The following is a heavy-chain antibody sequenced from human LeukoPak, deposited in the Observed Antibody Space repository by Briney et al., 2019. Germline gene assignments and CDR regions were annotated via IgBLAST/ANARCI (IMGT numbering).Heavy chain of an antibody. CDR3: ATGLRETLFDY. V-gene: IGHV1-69*01. CDR2: IIPIFGTA. Sequence: ASVKVSCKASVGTFSSYAISWVRQAPGQGLEWMGGIIPIFGTANYAQKFQGRVTITADESTSTAYMELSSLRSEDTAVYYCATGLRETLFDYWGQGTLVTVSS. CDR1: VGTFSSYA. J-gene: IGHJ4*02. D-gene: IGHD3-16*01.